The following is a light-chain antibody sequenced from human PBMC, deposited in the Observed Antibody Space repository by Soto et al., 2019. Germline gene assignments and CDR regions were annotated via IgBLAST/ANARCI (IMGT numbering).Light chain of an antibody. V-gene: IGKV3-15*01. J-gene: IGKJ1*01. Sequence: DIGMTQSPATLSVSPGERATLSCRASQSVSSNLAWYQQKPGQAPRLLIYGASTRATGIPARFSGSGSGTESTLTITSLHPEDFAIYFCQQYNNWPPHRTFGQGTKVEIK. CDR2: GAS. CDR1: QSVSSN. CDR3: QQYNNWPPHRT.